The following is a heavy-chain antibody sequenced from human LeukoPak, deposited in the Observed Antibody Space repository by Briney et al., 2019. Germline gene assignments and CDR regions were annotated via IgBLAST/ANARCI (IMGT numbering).Heavy chain of an antibody. CDR2: INSDGSST. V-gene: IGHV3-74*01. D-gene: IGHD2-21*01. CDR3: ARTRLAFDY. J-gene: IGHJ4*02. CDR1: GLTFSSYW. Sequence: GGPLGLSCAAFGLTFSSYWMPWFRKAPGKGLVWVSRINSDGSSTSYADSVKGRFTISRDNAKNTLYLQMNSLRAEDTGVYYCARTRLAFDYWGQGTLVTVSS.